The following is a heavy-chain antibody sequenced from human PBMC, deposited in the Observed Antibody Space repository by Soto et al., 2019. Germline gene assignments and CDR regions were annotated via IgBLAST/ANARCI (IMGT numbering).Heavy chain of an antibody. CDR1: GFTFSSYG. Sequence: QVQLVESGGGVVQPGRSLRLSCAASGFTFSSYGMHWVRQAPGKGLEWVAVISYDGSNKYYADSVKGRFTISRDNSKNTLYLQMNSLRAEDTAVYYCAKYFSGWYLDYWGQGTLVTVSS. D-gene: IGHD6-19*01. V-gene: IGHV3-30*18. J-gene: IGHJ4*02. CDR3: AKYFSGWYLDY. CDR2: ISYDGSNK.